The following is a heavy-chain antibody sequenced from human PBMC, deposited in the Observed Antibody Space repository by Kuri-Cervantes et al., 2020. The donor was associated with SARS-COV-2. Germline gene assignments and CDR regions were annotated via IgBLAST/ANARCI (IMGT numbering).Heavy chain of an antibody. CDR3: ARTNRGRYYYYYGMDV. Sequence: GSLRLSCAASGFTFSSYWMHWVRQAPGKGLEWIGEINHSGSTNYNPSLKSRVTISVDTSKNQFSLKLSSVTAADTAVYYCARTNRGRYYYYYGMDVWGQGTTVTVSS. J-gene: IGHJ6*02. CDR2: INHSGST. CDR1: GFTFSSYW. D-gene: IGHD3-10*01. V-gene: IGHV4-34*01.